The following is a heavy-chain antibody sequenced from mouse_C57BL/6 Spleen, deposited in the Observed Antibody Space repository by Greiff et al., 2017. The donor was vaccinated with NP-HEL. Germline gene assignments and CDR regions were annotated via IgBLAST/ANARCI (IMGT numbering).Heavy chain of an antibody. CDR2: INPGSGGT. V-gene: IGHV1-54*01. D-gene: IGHD4-1*01. J-gene: IGHJ3*01. CDR1: GYAFTNYL. Sequence: VKLMESGAELVRPGTSVKVSCKASGYAFTNYLIEWVKQRPGQGLEWIGVINPGSGGTNYNEKFKGKATLTADKSSSTAYMQLSSLTSEDSAVYFCARADWEREAYWGQGTLVTVSA. CDR3: ARADWEREAY.